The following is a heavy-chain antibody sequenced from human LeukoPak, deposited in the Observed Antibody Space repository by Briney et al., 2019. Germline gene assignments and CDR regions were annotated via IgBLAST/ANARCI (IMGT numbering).Heavy chain of an antibody. Sequence: GGSLRLSCAASGFTFSSYAMHWVRQAPGKGLEWVAVISYDGSNKYYADSVKGRFTISRDNSKNTLYLQMNSLRAEDTAVYYCARDFAPPVAVVGLWNDAFDIWGQGTMVTVSS. CDR3: ARDFAPPVAVVGLWNDAFDI. J-gene: IGHJ3*02. CDR2: ISYDGSNK. D-gene: IGHD6-19*01. CDR1: GFTFSSYA. V-gene: IGHV3-30-3*01.